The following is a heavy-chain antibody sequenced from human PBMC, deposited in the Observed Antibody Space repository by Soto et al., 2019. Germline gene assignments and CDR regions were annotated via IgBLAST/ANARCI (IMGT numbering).Heavy chain of an antibody. CDR1: GFSFSEHY. Sequence: QAQLVESGGGLVKPGGSLRLSCAASGFSFSEHYMSWIRQSPGKGFEWVSYTTPSGGDTFYTDSVKGRFTISRNNAMRSVALQMNSLTVEDTAVYYCERGHYGLEVWGQGTTVTVSS. CDR3: ERGHYGLEV. J-gene: IGHJ6*02. CDR2: TTPSGGDT. V-gene: IGHV3-11*01.